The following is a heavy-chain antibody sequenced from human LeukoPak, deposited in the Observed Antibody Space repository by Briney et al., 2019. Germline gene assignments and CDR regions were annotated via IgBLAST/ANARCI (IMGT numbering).Heavy chain of an antibody. D-gene: IGHD1-1*01. Sequence: GASVKVSCKVSGYTLTELSMHGVRQAPGKGRGWMGVFDPENGETIYAQKFQGRVTMTEDTSTDTAYMELSSLRSKDTAVCYFSTVTAGLEFSYWGQGTLVTVSS. V-gene: IGHV1-24*01. CDR3: STVTAGLEFSY. CDR2: FDPENGET. CDR1: GYTLTELS. J-gene: IGHJ4*02.